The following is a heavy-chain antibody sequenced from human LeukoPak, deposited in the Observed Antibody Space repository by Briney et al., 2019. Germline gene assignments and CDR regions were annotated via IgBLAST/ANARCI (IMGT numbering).Heavy chain of an antibody. J-gene: IGHJ4*02. CDR1: GYSFTSYW. CDR2: IYPGDSAT. Sequence: GESLKISCKGSGYSFTSYWIGWVRQMPGKGLEWMGIIYPGDSATRYSPSFQGQVTISADKSISTAYLQWSSLKASDTAMYYCARRHCSGGSCADFDYWGQGTLVTVSP. V-gene: IGHV5-51*01. CDR3: ARRHCSGGSCADFDY. D-gene: IGHD2-15*01.